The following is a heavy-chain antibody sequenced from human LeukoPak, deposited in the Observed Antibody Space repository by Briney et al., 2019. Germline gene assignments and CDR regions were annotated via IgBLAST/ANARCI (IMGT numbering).Heavy chain of an antibody. D-gene: IGHD6-19*01. J-gene: IGHJ3*02. CDR3: ARVRSSGWYSTPDAFDI. CDR2: ISSSSSCI. CDR1: GFTFSSYS. Sequence: GGSLRLSCAASGFTFSSYSMNWVRQAPGKGLEWVSSISSSSSCIYYADSVKGRFTISRDNAKNSLYLQMNSLRAEDTAVYYCARVRSSGWYSTPDAFDIWGQGTMVTVSS. V-gene: IGHV3-21*01.